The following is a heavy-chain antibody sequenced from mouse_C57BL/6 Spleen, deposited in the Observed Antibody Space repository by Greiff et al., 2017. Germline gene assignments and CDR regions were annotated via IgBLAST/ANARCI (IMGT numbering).Heavy chain of an antibody. Sequence: VQLQQPGAELVKPGASVKMSCKASGYTFTDYYMNWVKQSHGKSLEWIGVINPYNGGTSYNQKFKGKATLTVDKSSSTAYMELNSLTSEDSAVYYCARDGLRGYYYAMDYWGQGTSVTVSS. CDR2: INPYNGGT. J-gene: IGHJ4*01. CDR3: ARDGLRGYYYAMDY. V-gene: IGHV1-19*01. D-gene: IGHD2-4*01. CDR1: GYTFTDYY.